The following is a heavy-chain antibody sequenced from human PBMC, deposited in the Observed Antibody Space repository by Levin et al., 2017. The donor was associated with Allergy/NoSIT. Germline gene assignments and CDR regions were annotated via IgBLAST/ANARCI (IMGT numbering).Heavy chain of an antibody. CDR3: ATPYPRCSSTSCHKKGAFDI. CDR1: GGSISSSSYY. V-gene: IGHV4-39*01. CDR2: IYYSGST. D-gene: IGHD2-2*01. J-gene: IGHJ3*02. Sequence: SETLSLTCTVSGGSISSSSYYWGWIRQPPGKGLEWIGSIYYSGSTYYNPSLKRRVTISVDTSKNQFSLKLSSVTAADTAVYYCATPYPRCSSTSCHKKGAFDIWGQGTMVTVSS.